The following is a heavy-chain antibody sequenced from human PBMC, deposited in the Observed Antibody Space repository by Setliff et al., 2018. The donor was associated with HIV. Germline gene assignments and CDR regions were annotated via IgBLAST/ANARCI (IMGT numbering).Heavy chain of an antibody. J-gene: IGHJ5*02. CDR2: INHSGTT. CDR3: ASQGVRGAYTWFDP. Sequence: ASETLSLTCAVYGGSFTGYYWTWIRQPPGKGLEWIGEINHSGTTNHNPSLKSRVTISVDTSKNQFSLKLSAATAADTAVYYCASQGVRGAYTWFDPWGQGTRVTVSS. CDR1: GGSFTGYY. V-gene: IGHV4-34*01. D-gene: IGHD3-10*01.